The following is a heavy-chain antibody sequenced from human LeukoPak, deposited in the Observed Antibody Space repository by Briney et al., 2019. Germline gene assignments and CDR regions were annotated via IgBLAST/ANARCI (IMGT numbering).Heavy chain of an antibody. CDR2: ISGSGGST. V-gene: IGHV3-23*01. D-gene: IGHD5-24*01. J-gene: IGHJ4*02. CDR1: GFTFSSYA. Sequence: GGSLRLSCAASGFTFSSYAMSWVRQAPGKGLEWVSTISGSGGSTYSTDSVKGRFTISRDNSKSTLYLQMNSLRVEDTAIYYCAKGGPQFFDYWGQGTLVTVSS. CDR3: AKGGPQFFDY.